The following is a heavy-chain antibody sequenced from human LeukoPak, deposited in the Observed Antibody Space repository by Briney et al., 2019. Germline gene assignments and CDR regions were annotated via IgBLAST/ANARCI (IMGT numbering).Heavy chain of an antibody. V-gene: IGHV3-9*01. CDR1: GFSFDDYG. Sequence: GGSLRLSCAASGFSFDDYGMHWVRQAPGKGLEWVSGITYNSGTIGYADSVKGRFTISRDNSKNTLYLQMNSLRAEDTAVYYCAKGPGYSSGWYPTYYFDYWGQGTLVTVSS. J-gene: IGHJ4*02. CDR2: ITYNSGTI. D-gene: IGHD6-19*01. CDR3: AKGPGYSSGWYPTYYFDY.